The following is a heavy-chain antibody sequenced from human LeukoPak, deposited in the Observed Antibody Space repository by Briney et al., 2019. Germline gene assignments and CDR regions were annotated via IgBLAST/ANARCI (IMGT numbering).Heavy chain of an antibody. D-gene: IGHD1-26*01. Sequence: SETLSLTCTVSGGSISIYYWSWIRQPPGKGLEWIGYIYYSGSTNYNPSLKSRVTISVDTSKNQFSLKLSSVTAADTAVYYCARSWGLDYWGQGTLVTVSS. J-gene: IGHJ4*02. CDR1: GGSISIYY. CDR2: IYYSGST. CDR3: ARSWGLDY. V-gene: IGHV4-59*08.